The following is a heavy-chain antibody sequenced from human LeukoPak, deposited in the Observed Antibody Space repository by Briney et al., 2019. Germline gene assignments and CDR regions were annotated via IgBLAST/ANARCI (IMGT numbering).Heavy chain of an antibody. D-gene: IGHD4-11*01. V-gene: IGHV3-30-3*01. J-gene: IGHJ6*02. CDR3: ARNRDYTNYYYYYGMDV. CDR1: GFTFSSYA. CDR2: ISYDGSNK. Sequence: PGGSLRLSCAASGFTFSSYAMHWVRQAPGKGLEWVAVISYDGSNKYYADSVKGRFTISRDNSKNTLYLQMNSLRAEDTAVYYCARNRDYTNYYYYYGMDVWGQGTTVTVSS.